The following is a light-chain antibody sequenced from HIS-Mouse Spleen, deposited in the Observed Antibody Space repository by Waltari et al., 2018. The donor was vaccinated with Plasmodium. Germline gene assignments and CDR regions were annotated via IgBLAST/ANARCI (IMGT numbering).Light chain of an antibody. CDR3: CSYAGSYTYV. CDR2: DVS. J-gene: IGLJ1*01. Sequence: QSALTQPRPVSGSPGQSVPVCCIGNSSDLGGYNYVPWYQQHPGKAPKLMIYDVSKRPSGVPDRFSGSKSGNTASLTISGLQAEDEADYYCCSYAGSYTYVFGTGTKVTVL. V-gene: IGLV2-11*01. CDR1: SSDLGGYNY.